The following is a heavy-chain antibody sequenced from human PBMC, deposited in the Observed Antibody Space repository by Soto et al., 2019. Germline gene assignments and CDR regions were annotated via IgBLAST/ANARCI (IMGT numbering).Heavy chain of an antibody. CDR1: GSTLSTYA. V-gene: IGHV3-13*05. D-gene: IGHD2-2*01. J-gene: IGHJ6*02. CDR2: IGAADDP. Sequence: EVQLVESGGGVVQPGGSLSLSFAASGSTLSTYAMPWASQATGKGRGWVSPIGAADDPYYSGSVKGRFTISRENAKSSLSLQMNSLRVGDTAVYYCARAYSGQLPRRADYYYAMDVWGPGTTVTVSS. CDR3: ARAYSGQLPRRADYYYAMDV.